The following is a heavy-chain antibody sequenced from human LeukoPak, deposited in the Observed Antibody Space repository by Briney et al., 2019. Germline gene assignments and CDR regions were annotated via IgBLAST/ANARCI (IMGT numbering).Heavy chain of an antibody. CDR1: GFTFRTFA. D-gene: IGHD3-10*01. CDR3: ARELGHYGLDS. Sequence: PGGSLRLSCAASGFTFRTFAMTWVRQAPGKGLEWVSTVSGSAGSKYYAASVRGRFIISRDNSKSTLYLQMNSLRTEDTAVYYCARELGHYGLDSWGQGTLVTVSS. CDR2: VSGSAGSK. J-gene: IGHJ4*02. V-gene: IGHV3-23*01.